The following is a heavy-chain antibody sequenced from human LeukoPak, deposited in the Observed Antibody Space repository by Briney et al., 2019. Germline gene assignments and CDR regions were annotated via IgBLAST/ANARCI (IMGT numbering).Heavy chain of an antibody. J-gene: IGHJ4*02. CDR1: GYTFTGYY. V-gene: IGHV1-2*02. CDR2: INPNSGGT. CDR3: AKGLRPVDSSSWYLHFDY. D-gene: IGHD6-13*01. Sequence: ASVKVSCKASGYTFTGYYMHWVRQAPGQGLEWMGWINPNSGGTNYAQKFQGRVTMTRDTSISTAYMELSRLRSDDTAVYYCAKGLRPVDSSSWYLHFDYWGQGTLVTVSS.